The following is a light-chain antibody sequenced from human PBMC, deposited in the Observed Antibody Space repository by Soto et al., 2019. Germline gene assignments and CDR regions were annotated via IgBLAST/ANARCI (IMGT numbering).Light chain of an antibody. Sequence: IQLTQSPSSLSASVGDRGTIACRASQGISSFLAWFQQKPGKAPKLLIYAASTLQSGVPSRFSGSGSGTDFTLTISSLQPEDFATYYCQQLNSYPLTFGGGTKVDIK. CDR1: QGISSF. CDR2: AAS. J-gene: IGKJ4*01. V-gene: IGKV1-9*01. CDR3: QQLNSYPLT.